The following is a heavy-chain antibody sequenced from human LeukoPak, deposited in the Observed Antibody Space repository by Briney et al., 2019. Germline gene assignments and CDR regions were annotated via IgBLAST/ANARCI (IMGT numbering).Heavy chain of an antibody. CDR1: GFTFSSYG. CDR3: AKDGDYGQSYYFDY. Sequence: PGGSLRLSCAASGFTFSSYGMHWVRQAPGKGLEWVAFIRYDGNNKYHADSVKGRFTISRDNSKNTLYLQMNSLRAEDTAVYYCAKDGDYGQSYYFDYWGQGTLVTVSS. CDR2: IRYDGNNK. D-gene: IGHD4-17*01. V-gene: IGHV3-30*02. J-gene: IGHJ4*02.